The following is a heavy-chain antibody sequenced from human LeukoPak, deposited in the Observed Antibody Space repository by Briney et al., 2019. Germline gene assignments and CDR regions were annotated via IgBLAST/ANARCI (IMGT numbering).Heavy chain of an antibody. V-gene: IGHV4-31*03. Sequence: SETLSLTCTVSGGSISSGGYYWRWIRQHPGKGLEWIGYIYYSGSTYYNPSLKSRVTISVDTSKNQFSLKLSSVTAADTAVYYCARAYLYYYDSSGYYFDYWGQGTLVTVSS. CDR1: GGSISSGGYY. CDR2: IYYSGST. CDR3: ARAYLYYYDSSGYYFDY. D-gene: IGHD3-22*01. J-gene: IGHJ4*02.